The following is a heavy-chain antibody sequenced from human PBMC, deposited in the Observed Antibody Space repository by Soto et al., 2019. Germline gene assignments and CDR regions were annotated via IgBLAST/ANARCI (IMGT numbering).Heavy chain of an antibody. D-gene: IGHD1-20*01. J-gene: IGHJ5*02. Sequence: QVQLVQSGAEVKKPGASVKVSCKASGYTFTSYYMHWVRQAPGQGLEWMGIINPSGGRTSYAQKFQGGGAMTRDTSTSTVYMELSSLRSEDTAVYYCARGITEAGPRLRAGWFDPWGQGTLVTVSS. V-gene: IGHV1-46*03. CDR2: INPSGGRT. CDR3: ARGITEAGPRLRAGWFDP. CDR1: GYTFTSYY.